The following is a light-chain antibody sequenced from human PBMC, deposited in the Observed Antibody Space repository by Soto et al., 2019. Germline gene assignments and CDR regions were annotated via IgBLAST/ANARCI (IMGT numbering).Light chain of an antibody. Sequence: QSALTQPASVSGSSGQSITISCTGTSSDVGGYNYVSWYQQHPGKAPKLMIYDVNNRPSGVSNRFSGSKSGNTASLTISGLQAEDEADYYCSSYTSSSTLYVFGTGTKLTVL. CDR1: SSDVGGYNY. J-gene: IGLJ1*01. CDR3: SSYTSSSTLYV. V-gene: IGLV2-14*01. CDR2: DVN.